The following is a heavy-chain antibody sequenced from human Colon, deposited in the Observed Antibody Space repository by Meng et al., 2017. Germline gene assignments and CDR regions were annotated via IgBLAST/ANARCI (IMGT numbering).Heavy chain of an antibody. CDR2: SNPTGGRT. Sequence: QFELGKVGAEVKKPGASVKISCEAFGDTFTNYYVHWVRQAPGQRLEWMGLSNPTGGRTNYAQKFRGRVTMTRDTSTNTVHMELSSLASEDTALYYCVREFTGGYFDYWGQGTLVTVSS. V-gene: IGHV1-46*01. CDR3: VREFTGGYFDY. J-gene: IGHJ4*02. D-gene: IGHD3-16*01. CDR1: GDTFTNYY.